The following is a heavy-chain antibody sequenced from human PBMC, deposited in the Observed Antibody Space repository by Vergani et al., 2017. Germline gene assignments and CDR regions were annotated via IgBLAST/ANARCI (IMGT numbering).Heavy chain of an antibody. CDR2: ISSSSSYI. D-gene: IGHD6-6*01. J-gene: IGHJ3*02. CDR1: GFTFSSYA. Sequence: EVQLLESGGGLVQPGGSLRLSCAASGFTFSSYAMSWVRQAPGKGLEWVSSISSSSSYIYYADSVKGRFTISRDNAKNSLYLQMNSLRAEDTAVYYCAKGLARYSSSSVAFDIWGQGTMVTVSS. V-gene: IGHV3-21*01. CDR3: AKGLARYSSSSVAFDI.